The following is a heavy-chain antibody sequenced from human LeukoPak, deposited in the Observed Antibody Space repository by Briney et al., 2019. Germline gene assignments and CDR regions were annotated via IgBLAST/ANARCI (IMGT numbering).Heavy chain of an antibody. V-gene: IGHV3-23*01. CDR2: VSAGGGST. J-gene: IGHJ4*02. CDR3: ARTVASEC. Sequence: PGGSLRLSCTASGFTFSTYAMNWVRQAPGKGLEWVSTVSAGGGSTYYADSVKGRFTISRDNSKNTLYLQMNSLRAEDTAIYYCARTVASECWGQGTLVTVSS. D-gene: IGHD4-23*01. CDR1: GFTFSTYA.